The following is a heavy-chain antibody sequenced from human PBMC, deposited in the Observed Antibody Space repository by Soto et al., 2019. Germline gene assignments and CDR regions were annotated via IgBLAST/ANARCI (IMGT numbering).Heavy chain of an antibody. CDR2: ISGSGGST. CDR3: AKIPSQAYYDILTGPLDY. D-gene: IGHD3-9*01. J-gene: IGHJ4*02. Sequence: GSLRLSCVASGFTFSSYAMSWVRQAPGKGLEWVSAISGSGGSTYYADSVKGRFTISRDNSKNTLYLQMNSLRAEDTAVYYCAKIPSQAYYDILTGPLDYWGQGTLVTVSS. CDR1: GFTFSSYA. V-gene: IGHV3-23*01.